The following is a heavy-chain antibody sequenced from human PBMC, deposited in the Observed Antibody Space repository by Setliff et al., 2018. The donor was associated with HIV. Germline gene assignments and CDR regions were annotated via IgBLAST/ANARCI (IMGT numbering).Heavy chain of an antibody. CDR1: GGTFSSYA. Sequence: GASVKVSCKASGGTFSSYAISWVRQAPGQGLEWMGGIIPIFGTANYAQKFQGRVTITADESTSTAYMELSSLRSEDTAVYYCARAGGGATDQAFDIWGQGTMVTVSS. J-gene: IGHJ3*02. V-gene: IGHV1-69*13. D-gene: IGHD2-2*01. CDR3: ARAGGGATDQAFDI. CDR2: IIPIFGTA.